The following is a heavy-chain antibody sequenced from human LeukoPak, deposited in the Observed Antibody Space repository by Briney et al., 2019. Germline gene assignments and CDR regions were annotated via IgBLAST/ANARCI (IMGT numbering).Heavy chain of an antibody. CDR1: GFSLSTSGMC. CDR2: IDWDDDK. J-gene: IGHJ4*02. Sequence: RESGPALVKPTQTLTLTCTFSGFSLSTSGMCVSWIRQPPGKALEWLARIDWDDDKYYSTSLKTRLTISKDTSKNQVVLTMTNMDPVDTATYYCARIPCSVGSREWSNYDYWGQGTLVTVSS. V-gene: IGHV2-70*11. D-gene: IGHD2-15*01. CDR3: ARIPCSVGSREWSNYDY.